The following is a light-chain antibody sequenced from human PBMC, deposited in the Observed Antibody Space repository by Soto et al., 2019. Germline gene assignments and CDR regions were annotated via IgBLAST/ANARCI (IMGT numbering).Light chain of an antibody. CDR1: QSISSSY. CDR2: GAS. Sequence: EIVLTQSPDTLSLSPGERATLSCGASQSISSSYLAWYQQKPGQAPRLLIYGASSRATGIPDRFSGTGSGTDFTLTISRLETEDFAVYYCQQYDSSPKTFGQGTKVDIK. J-gene: IGKJ1*01. V-gene: IGKV3-20*01. CDR3: QQYDSSPKT.